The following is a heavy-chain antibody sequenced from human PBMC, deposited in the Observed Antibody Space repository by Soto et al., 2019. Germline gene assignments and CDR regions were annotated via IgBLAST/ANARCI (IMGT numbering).Heavy chain of an antibody. CDR3: AADIAVAYYYHYRMAV. J-gene: IGHJ6*02. CDR1: GFTFTSSA. CDR2: IVVGSGNT. D-gene: IGHD6-19*01. V-gene: IGHV1-58*01. Sequence: ASVKVSCKASGFTFTSSAVQWVRQARGQRLEWIGWIVVGSGNTNYAQKFQERVTITRDMSTSTAYMELSSLRSEDTAVYYCAADIAVAYYYHYRMAVWGQGTTVTVSS.